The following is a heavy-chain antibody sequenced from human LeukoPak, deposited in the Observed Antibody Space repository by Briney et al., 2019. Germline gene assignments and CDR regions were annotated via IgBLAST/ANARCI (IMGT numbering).Heavy chain of an antibody. CDR2: ISYDAKNE. Sequence: GGSLRLSCAASGFTFSNFGMHWVRQAPGKGLEWVAVISYDAKNEYYTDSVKGRFTISKDNAKNTVYLQMNSLKPEDTAVYYCAKQMAVDYFDYWGQGTLVTVSS. J-gene: IGHJ4*02. CDR3: AKQMAVDYFDY. D-gene: IGHD5-24*01. CDR1: GFTFSNFG. V-gene: IGHV3-30*18.